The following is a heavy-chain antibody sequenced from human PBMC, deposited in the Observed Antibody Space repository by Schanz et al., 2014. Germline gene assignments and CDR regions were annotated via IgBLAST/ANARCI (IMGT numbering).Heavy chain of an antibody. CDR2: LSGSGGST. CDR1: GFAFSVYG. V-gene: IGHV3-23*04. CDR3: ARRASCSRIGCPFDS. J-gene: IGHJ4*02. Sequence: VQMVESGGGVVQPGRSLRLSCAASGFAFSVYGMHWVRQAPGKGPEWVSALSGSGGSTYYADSVKGRFTISRDNAKNSLYLQMNSLKTEDTAMYYCARRASCSRIGCPFDSWGQGTLVTVSS. D-gene: IGHD2-2*01.